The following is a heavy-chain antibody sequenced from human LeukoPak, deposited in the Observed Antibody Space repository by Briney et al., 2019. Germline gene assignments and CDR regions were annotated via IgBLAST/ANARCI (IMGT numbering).Heavy chain of an antibody. CDR2: IKSKTDGGTT. Sequence: TSGGSLRLSCAASGFTFSNAWMSWVRQAPGKGLEWVGRIKSKTDGGTTDYAAPVKGRFTISRDNSKNTLYLQMNSLRAEDTAVYYCARDNGMDVWGQGTTVTVSS. V-gene: IGHV3-15*01. CDR1: GFTFSNAW. J-gene: IGHJ6*02. CDR3: ARDNGMDV.